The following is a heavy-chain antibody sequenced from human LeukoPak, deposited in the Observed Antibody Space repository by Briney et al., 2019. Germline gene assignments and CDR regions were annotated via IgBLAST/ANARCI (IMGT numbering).Heavy chain of an antibody. D-gene: IGHD3-10*01. CDR1: GGSISSSSYY. Sequence: SETLSLTCTVSGGSISSSSYYWGWIRQPPGKGLEWIGSIYYSGSTYYNPSLKSRVTMSVDTSKNQFSLKLSSVTAADTAVYYCARDTGYYFGSGNYLYYFDYWGQGTLVTVSS. CDR2: IYYSGST. V-gene: IGHV4-39*07. CDR3: ARDTGYYFGSGNYLYYFDY. J-gene: IGHJ4*02.